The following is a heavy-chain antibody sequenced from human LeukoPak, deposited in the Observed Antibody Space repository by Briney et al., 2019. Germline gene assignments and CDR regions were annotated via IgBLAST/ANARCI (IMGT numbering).Heavy chain of an antibody. CDR3: AKQANYDFWSGYYQDYIDY. Sequence: GGSLRLSCAASGFTFSDAWMHWVRQAPGKGLEWVSAITGTGDNTYFADSVKGRFTTSRDNSKNTLSLQMNSLRVEDTAIYYCAKQANYDFWSGYYQDYIDYWGQGILVTVSS. J-gene: IGHJ4*02. D-gene: IGHD3-3*01. CDR2: ITGTGDNT. V-gene: IGHV3-23*01. CDR1: GFTFSDAW.